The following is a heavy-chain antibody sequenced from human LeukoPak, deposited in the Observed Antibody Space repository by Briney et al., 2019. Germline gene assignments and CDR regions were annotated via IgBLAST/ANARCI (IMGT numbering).Heavy chain of an antibody. CDR1: GGSISSYY. J-gene: IGHJ5*02. Sequence: SETLSLTCTVSGGSISSYYWSWIRQPPGKGLEWIGYIYYSGSTNYNPSLKSRVTISVDTSKNQFSLKLSSVTAADTAVYYCARETLDWFDHWAQGTLVTVSS. CDR2: IYYSGST. CDR3: ARETLDWFDH. V-gene: IGHV4-59*01.